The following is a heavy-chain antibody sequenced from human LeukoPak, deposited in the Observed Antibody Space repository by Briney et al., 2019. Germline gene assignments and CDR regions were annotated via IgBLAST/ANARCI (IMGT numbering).Heavy chain of an antibody. CDR3: TTDPLRGPKPGIAVTGTLDY. Sequence: GGSLRLSCAASGFTFSNAWMSWVRQAPGKGLEWVGRIKSKTDGGTTDYAAPVKGRFTISRDDSKNTLYLQMNSLKTEDTAVYYCTTDPLRGPKPGIAVTGTLDYWGQGTLVTVSS. D-gene: IGHD6-19*01. CDR1: GFTFSNAW. J-gene: IGHJ4*02. V-gene: IGHV3-15*01. CDR2: IKSKTDGGTT.